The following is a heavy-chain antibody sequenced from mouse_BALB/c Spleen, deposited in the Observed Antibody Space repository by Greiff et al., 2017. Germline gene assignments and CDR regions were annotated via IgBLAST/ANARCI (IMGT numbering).Heavy chain of an antibody. D-gene: IGHD2-4*01. CDR1: GYSITSDYA. CDR3: ARRDYGFDY. J-gene: IGHJ2*01. CDR2: ISYSGST. Sequence: EVQLVESGPGLVKPSQSLSLTCTVTGYSITSDYAWNWIRQFPGNKLEWMGYISYSGSTSYNPSLKSRISITRDTSKNQFFLQLNSVTTEDTATYYCARRDYGFDYWGQGTTLTVSS. V-gene: IGHV3-2*02.